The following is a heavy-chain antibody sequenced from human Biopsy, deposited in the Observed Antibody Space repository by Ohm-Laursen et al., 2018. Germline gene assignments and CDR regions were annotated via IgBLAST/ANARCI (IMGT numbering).Heavy chain of an antibody. Sequence: ASVKVSCKASGYTFTNYGISWVRQAPGQGLEWMGWISPYNGDTDYAQKLQGRVTMTTDTSTSTAYMDLRSLRSDDTAVYFCARDRWPHVTLLGLVVFDFWGQGTLVIVSS. CDR1: GYTFTNYG. CDR3: ARDRWPHVTLLGLVVFDF. V-gene: IGHV1-18*01. CDR2: ISPYNGDT. D-gene: IGHD3-3*01. J-gene: IGHJ4*02.